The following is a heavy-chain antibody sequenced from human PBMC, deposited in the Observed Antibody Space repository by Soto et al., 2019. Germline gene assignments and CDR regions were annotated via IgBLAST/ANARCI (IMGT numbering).Heavy chain of an antibody. CDR2: IYNSGST. J-gene: IGHJ6*02. V-gene: IGHV4-30-4*01. Sequence: SETLSLTCTVSGGSISRGDYYWSWIREPPGKGLEWIGYIYNSGSTNYNPSLKSRVTISVDTSKNQFSLKLSSVTAADTAVYYCARDLSEHSSSAGEYYYYGMDVWGQGTTVTVSS. CDR3: ARDLSEHSSSAGEYYYYGMDV. D-gene: IGHD6-6*01. CDR1: GGSISRGDYY.